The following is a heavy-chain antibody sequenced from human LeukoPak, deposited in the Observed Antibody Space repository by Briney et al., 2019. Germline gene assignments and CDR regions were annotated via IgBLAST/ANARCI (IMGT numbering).Heavy chain of an antibody. D-gene: IGHD3-10*01. V-gene: IGHV3-23*01. J-gene: IGHJ4*02. Sequence: GGSLRLSCAASGFTFSSYAMSWVRQAPGKGPEWVSAISGSGGSTYYADSVKGRFTISRDNSKNTLYLQMNSLKAEDTAVYYCAKDGAYYGSGSDYFDYWGQGTLVTVSS. CDR3: AKDGAYYGSGSDYFDY. CDR1: GFTFSSYA. CDR2: ISGSGGST.